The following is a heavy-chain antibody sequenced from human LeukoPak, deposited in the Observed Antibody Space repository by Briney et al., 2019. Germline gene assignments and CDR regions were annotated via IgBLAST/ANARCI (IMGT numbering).Heavy chain of an antibody. Sequence: PSETLSLTCTVSGGSISSTSCYWGWIRQPPGKGLEWIGSIYYSGSTYYTPSLKSRVTISVDTSKNQFSLKLSSVTAADTALYYCARRYYDGSGYSSFDFWGQGTLVTVSS. J-gene: IGHJ4*02. CDR3: ARRYYDGSGYSSFDF. CDR1: GGSISSTSCY. CDR2: IYYSGST. D-gene: IGHD3-22*01. V-gene: IGHV4-39*07.